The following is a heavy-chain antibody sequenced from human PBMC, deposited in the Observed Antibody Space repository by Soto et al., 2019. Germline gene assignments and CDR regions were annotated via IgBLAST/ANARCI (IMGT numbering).Heavy chain of an antibody. V-gene: IGHV3-21*01. Sequence: EVQLVESGGGLVKPGGSLRLSCAASGFTFSSYSMNWVRQAPGKGLEWVSSISSSSSYIYYEDSVKGRFTISRDNAKNSLYLKMNSLRAEDTAVYYCASSDPLTRYGMDVWGQGTTVTVSS. CDR1: GFTFSSYS. CDR2: ISSSSSYI. J-gene: IGHJ6*02. D-gene: IGHD2-21*02. CDR3: ASSDPLTRYGMDV.